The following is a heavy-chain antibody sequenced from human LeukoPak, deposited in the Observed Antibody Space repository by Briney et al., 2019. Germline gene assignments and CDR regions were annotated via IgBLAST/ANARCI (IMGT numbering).Heavy chain of an antibody. CDR1: GFTFDDYG. J-gene: IGHJ4*02. CDR2: IGNSDSTI. CDR3: ARHQVVPSKRPFDY. V-gene: IGHV3-11*01. Sequence: GGSLRLSCAASGFTFDDYGLSWVRQAPGRGLEWVSYIGNSDSTIYYADSVKGRFTISRDSAKNSLYLQMNSLRAEDTAVYYCARHQVVPSKRPFDYWGQGTLVTVSS. D-gene: IGHD2-2*01.